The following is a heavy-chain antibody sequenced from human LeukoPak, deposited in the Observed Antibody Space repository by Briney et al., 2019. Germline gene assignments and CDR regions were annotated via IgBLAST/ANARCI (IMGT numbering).Heavy chain of an antibody. J-gene: IGHJ5*02. V-gene: IGHV4-39*07. Sequence: SETLSLTCTVSGGSISSSSYYWGWIRQPPGKGLEWIGSIYHSGSTYYNPSLKSRVTISVDTSKNQFSLKLSSVTAADTAVYYCARDNDLRNWFDPWGQGTLVTVSS. CDR3: ARDNDLRNWFDP. CDR1: GGSISSSSYY. D-gene: IGHD1-1*01. CDR2: IYHSGST.